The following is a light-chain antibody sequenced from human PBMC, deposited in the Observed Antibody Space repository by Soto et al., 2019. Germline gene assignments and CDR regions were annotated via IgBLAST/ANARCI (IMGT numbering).Light chain of an antibody. J-gene: IGLJ1*01. CDR3: CAYSTSGTHV. Sequence: QSVLTQPASVSGSPGQSITFSCTGTSSDVGSYDYVSWHQQHPGKAPKLIIYDVNNRPSGVPSRFSGSKSGNTASLTISGLQTEDEADYYCCAYSTSGTHVFGTGTMLTVL. CDR2: DVN. CDR1: SSDVGSYDY. V-gene: IGLV2-14*03.